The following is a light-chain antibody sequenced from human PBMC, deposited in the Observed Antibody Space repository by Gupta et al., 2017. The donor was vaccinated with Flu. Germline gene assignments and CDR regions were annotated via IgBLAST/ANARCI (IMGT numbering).Light chain of an antibody. J-gene: IGKJ2*01. Sequence: TSSLYASVRDRVTITVRASQGISNYLAWPQQELGKVPKLPLYDPSAMQSAALSRHRGSRHATHFTLIIMRLQPEDLATSYCQKDTGAPFTFGEGTKVELK. CDR3: QKDTGAPFT. CDR2: DPS. V-gene: IGKV1-27*01. CDR1: QGISNY.